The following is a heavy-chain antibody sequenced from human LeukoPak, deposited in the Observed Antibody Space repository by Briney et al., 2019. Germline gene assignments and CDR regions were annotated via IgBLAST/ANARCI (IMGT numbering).Heavy chain of an antibody. CDR1: GDSMISYY. CDR2: IHYSGST. CDR3: ARGAYDGSGYYFPFDI. D-gene: IGHD3-22*01. V-gene: IGHV4-59*01. J-gene: IGHJ3*02. Sequence: SETLSLTCTVSGDSMISYYWSWIRQPPGKGLEWIGYIHYSGSTNHNPSLKGRVTMAVDTSKNHFSLKLSSVTAADTAVYYCARGAYDGSGYYFPFDIWGQGTMVTVSS.